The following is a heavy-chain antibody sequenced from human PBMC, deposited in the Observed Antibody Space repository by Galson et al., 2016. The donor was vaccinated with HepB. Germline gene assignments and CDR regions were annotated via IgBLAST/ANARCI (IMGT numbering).Heavy chain of an antibody. Sequence: PALVKPTQTLTLTCSFSGFSLRTFGVGVGWLRQPPGRALEWLALIYGDANERYSPSLKTRLTITKDASKKQVVLTMTNMDPVDTATFYCAHTSQTGPDWYFDLWGRGTLVTVSS. D-gene: IGHD1-1*01. J-gene: IGHJ2*01. V-gene: IGHV2-5*02. CDR2: IYGDANE. CDR1: GFSLRTFGVG. CDR3: AHTSQTGPDWYFDL.